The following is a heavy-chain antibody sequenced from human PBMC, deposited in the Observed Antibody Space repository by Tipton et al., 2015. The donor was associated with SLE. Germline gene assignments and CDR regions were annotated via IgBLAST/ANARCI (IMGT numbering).Heavy chain of an antibody. Sequence: SLRLSCAASGFTFSSYAMSWVRQAPGKGLEWVSVIYGGGSTYYADSGKGRFTISRDNSKNTLYLQMNSLRAEDTAVYYCAKAVGDSTSYFDYWGQGTLVTVSS. CDR2: IYGGGST. J-gene: IGHJ4*02. CDR3: AKAVGDSTSYFDY. V-gene: IGHV3-23*03. D-gene: IGHD2-21*02. CDR1: GFTFSSYA.